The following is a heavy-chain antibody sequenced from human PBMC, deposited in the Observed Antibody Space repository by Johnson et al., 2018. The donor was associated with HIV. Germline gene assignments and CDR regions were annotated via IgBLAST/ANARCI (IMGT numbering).Heavy chain of an antibody. CDR1: GFTFSTYG. CDR2: MWYDGSNK. CDR3: ARVQWLILDAFDI. J-gene: IGHJ3*02. Sequence: QVQLVESGGGVVQPGMSLRLSCAASGFTFSTYGMHWVRQAPGKGLEWVAVMWYDGSNKYYADSVKGRFTISRDNSKNTLYLQMNSLRAEDTAVYYCARVQWLILDAFDIWGQGTMVTVSS. D-gene: IGHD6-19*01. V-gene: IGHV3-33*01.